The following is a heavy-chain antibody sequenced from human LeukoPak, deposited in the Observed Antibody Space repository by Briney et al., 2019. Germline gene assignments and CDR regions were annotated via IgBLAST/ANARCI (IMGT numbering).Heavy chain of an antibody. CDR2: IYTSGST. V-gene: IGHV4-61*02. CDR3: ARGRYCSSTSCFFIQY. J-gene: IGHJ1*01. CDR1: GGSISSGGYS. Sequence: ASQTLSLTCAVSGGSISSGGYSWSWIRQPAGKGLEWIGRIYTSGSTSYNPSLKSRVTISVDTSKNQFSLKLSSVTAADTAVYYCARGRYCSSTSCFFIQYWGQGTLVTVSS. D-gene: IGHD2-2*01.